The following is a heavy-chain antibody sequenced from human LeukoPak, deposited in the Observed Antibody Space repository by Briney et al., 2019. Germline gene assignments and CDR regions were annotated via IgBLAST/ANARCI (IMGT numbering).Heavy chain of an antibody. V-gene: IGHV4-59*12. CDR3: ATVYSSGWYAGDDAFDI. D-gene: IGHD6-19*01. Sequence: SETLSLTCTVSGGSISSYYWSWIRQPPRKGLEWIGEIYHSGSTNYNPSLKSRVTISVDKSKNQFSLKLSSVTAADTAVYYCATVYSSGWYAGDDAFDIWGQGTMVTVSS. CDR2: IYHSGST. J-gene: IGHJ3*02. CDR1: GGSISSYY.